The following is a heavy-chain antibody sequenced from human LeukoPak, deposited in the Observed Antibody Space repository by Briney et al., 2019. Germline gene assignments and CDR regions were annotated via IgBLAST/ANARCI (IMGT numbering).Heavy chain of an antibody. CDR3: ARRLEYSSGWYRFYYYYGMDV. J-gene: IGHJ6*04. D-gene: IGHD6-19*01. Sequence: ASVTVSCKASVYTFTSYDIDWVRQATGRGLEWMGWMNPNSGNTGYHKKFQGRTTMTRNTSIRTAYMELSSLRSEDTAVYYCARRLEYSSGWYRFYYYYGMDVGGEGTTVTVSS. CDR2: MNPNSGNT. CDR1: VYTFTSYD. V-gene: IGHV1-8*01.